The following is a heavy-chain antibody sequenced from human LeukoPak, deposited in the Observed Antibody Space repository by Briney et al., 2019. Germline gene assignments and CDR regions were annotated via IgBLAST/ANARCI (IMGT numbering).Heavy chain of an antibody. D-gene: IGHD1-1*01. CDR2: INPNSGDT. Sequence: GASVKVSCKASGYTFTGPYIPWVRQAPGQGFEWMGWINPNSGDTNYAQKFQGRVTMTRDTSISTAYMELSRLRFDDTAVYYCARPYIWGYDYWGQGTLVTVSS. J-gene: IGHJ4*02. CDR1: GYTFTGPY. V-gene: IGHV1-2*02. CDR3: ARPYIWGYDY.